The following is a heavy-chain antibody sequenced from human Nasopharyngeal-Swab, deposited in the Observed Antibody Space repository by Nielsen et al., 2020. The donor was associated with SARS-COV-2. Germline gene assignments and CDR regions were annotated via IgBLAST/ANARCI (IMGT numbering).Heavy chain of an antibody. Sequence: GGSLRLSCAASGFSFSRYWMHWVRQAPGKGLVWVSRTDENGRRTDYADSVKGRFTISRDNAKNSLYLQMNSLRAEDTAVYYCARGGQQQLDYYYYGMDVWGQGTTVTVSS. D-gene: IGHD6-13*01. V-gene: IGHV3-74*01. CDR1: GFSFSRYW. J-gene: IGHJ6*02. CDR3: ARGGQQQLDYYYYGMDV. CDR2: TDENGRRT.